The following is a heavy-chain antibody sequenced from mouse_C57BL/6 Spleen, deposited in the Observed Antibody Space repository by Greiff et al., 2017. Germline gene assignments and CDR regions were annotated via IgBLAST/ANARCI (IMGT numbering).Heavy chain of an antibody. CDR3: TTIAGSSLYYAMDY. J-gene: IGHJ4*01. CDR2: IDPENGDT. Sequence: EVKLKQSGAELVRPGASVKLSCTASGFNIKDDYMHWVKQRPEQGLEWIGWIDPENGDTEYASKFQGKATITADTSSNTAYLQLSSLTSEDTAVYYCTTIAGSSLYYAMDYWGQGTSVTVSS. D-gene: IGHD1-1*01. CDR1: GFNIKDDY. V-gene: IGHV14-4*01.